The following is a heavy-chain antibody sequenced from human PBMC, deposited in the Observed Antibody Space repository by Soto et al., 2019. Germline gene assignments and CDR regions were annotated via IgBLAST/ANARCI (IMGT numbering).Heavy chain of an antibody. J-gene: IGHJ6*02. Sequence: NPSGTLSLTCTVSGGSISSGGYYWSWIRQHPGKGLEWIGYIYYSGSTYYNPSLKSRVTISVDTSKNQFSLRLSSVTAADTAVYYCARDPTNRPPRMDVWGQGTTVTVSS. CDR2: IYYSGST. D-gene: IGHD1-1*01. V-gene: IGHV4-31*03. CDR3: ARDPTNRPPRMDV. CDR1: GGSISSGGYY.